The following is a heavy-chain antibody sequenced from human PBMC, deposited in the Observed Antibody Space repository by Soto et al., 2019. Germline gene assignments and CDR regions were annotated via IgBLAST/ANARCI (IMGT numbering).Heavy chain of an antibody. V-gene: IGHV3-21*01. CDR3: ARDLQPFSYDSSASFDY. Sequence: GGSLRLSCAASGFTFSSYLMNWVRQAPGRGLEWVSSISSGGGYINYADSMKGRFTISRDNAKNSLYLQMNSLRAEDTAVYYCARDLQPFSYDSSASFDYWGQGTLVTVSS. D-gene: IGHD3-22*01. J-gene: IGHJ4*02. CDR2: ISSGGGYI. CDR1: GFTFSSYL.